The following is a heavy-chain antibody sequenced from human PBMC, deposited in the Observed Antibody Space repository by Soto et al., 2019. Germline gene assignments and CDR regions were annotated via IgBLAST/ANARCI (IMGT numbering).Heavy chain of an antibody. CDR1: GDSVSSNSAA. Sequence: SQTLSLTCAISGDSVSSNSAAWNWIRQSPSRGLEWLGRTYYRSKWYNDYAVSVKSRITINPDTSKNQFSLQLNSVTPEDTAVYYCARNDIVLMVYAIDHYGMDVWGQGTTVTVSS. J-gene: IGHJ6*02. CDR3: ARNDIVLMVYAIDHYGMDV. V-gene: IGHV6-1*01. CDR2: TYYRSKWYN. D-gene: IGHD2-8*01.